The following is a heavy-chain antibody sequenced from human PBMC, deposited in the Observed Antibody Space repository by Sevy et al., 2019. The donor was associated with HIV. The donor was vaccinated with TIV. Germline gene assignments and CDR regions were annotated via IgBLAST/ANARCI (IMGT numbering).Heavy chain of an antibody. V-gene: IGHV4-34*01. CDR1: GGSFSGYY. Sequence: SETLSLTCAVYGGSFSGYYWSWIRQPPGKGLEWIGEINHSGITNYNPSLKSRVTISVDTSKNQFSLKLSSVTAADTAVYYCARGAYCSSTSCLYYYYGMDVWGQGTTVTVSS. D-gene: IGHD2-2*01. CDR2: INHSGIT. J-gene: IGHJ6*02. CDR3: ARGAYCSSTSCLYYYYGMDV.